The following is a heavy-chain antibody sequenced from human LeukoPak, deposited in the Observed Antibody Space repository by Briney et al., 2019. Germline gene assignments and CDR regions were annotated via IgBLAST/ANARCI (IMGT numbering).Heavy chain of an antibody. CDR3: AKEYGYDYNYFYSMDV. D-gene: IGHD1-1*01. CDR1: GFTFRSCG. Sequence: GVSLRLSCAASGFTFRSCGIQWVRQAPGKGLEWVAFISYDGSNKYHADFVKGRFTISGDNSKNTVYLQVNSLRAEDTAVYFCAKEYGYDYNYFYSMDVWGKGTTVTISS. J-gene: IGHJ6*03. V-gene: IGHV3-30*02. CDR2: ISYDGSNK.